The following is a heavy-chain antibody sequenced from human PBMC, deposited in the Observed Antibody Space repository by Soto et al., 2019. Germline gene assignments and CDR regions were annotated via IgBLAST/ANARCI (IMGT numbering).Heavy chain of an antibody. D-gene: IGHD3-3*02. J-gene: IGHJ4*02. CDR3: ARLPSRHLVDY. V-gene: IGHV4-39*01. CDR1: SSSINSRGYY. CDR2: MFYGVST. Sequence: SETLSLTSTGSSSSINSRGYYWGWIRQPPGKGLEWIGSMFYGVSTYYNPSLKSRVTVSVDTSKNQFSLNLRSVTAADTAVYYCARLPSRHLVDYWGQGTLVTVSS.